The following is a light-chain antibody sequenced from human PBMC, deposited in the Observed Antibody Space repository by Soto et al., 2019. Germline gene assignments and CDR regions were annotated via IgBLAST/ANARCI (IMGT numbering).Light chain of an antibody. J-gene: IGLJ1*01. CDR1: SGHSFYA. CDR3: QTWGTGIHV. V-gene: IGLV4-69*01. CDR2: LNSDGSH. Sequence: QPVLTQSPSASASLGASVKLTCTLSSGHSFYAIAWHQQQPEKGPRYLMKLNSDGSHSKGDGIPDRFSGSSSGAERYLIISSLQSEDEADYYCQTWGTGIHVFGTGTKLTVL.